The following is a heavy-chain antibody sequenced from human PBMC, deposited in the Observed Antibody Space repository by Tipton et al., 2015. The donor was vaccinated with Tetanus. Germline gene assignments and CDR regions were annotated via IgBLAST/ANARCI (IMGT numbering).Heavy chain of an antibody. D-gene: IGHD5-18*01. J-gene: IGHJ4*02. Sequence: TLSLTCAVYGGSFNDYFWTWIRQPPGKGLEWIGEITHSGSSNYSPSLKSRVTISVNTSTNQFSLRLTSVTAADTAVYYCARVSEYTLRTRRDFDSWGQGTLVTVSS. V-gene: IGHV4-34*01. CDR1: GGSFNDYF. CDR2: ITHSGSS. CDR3: ARVSEYTLRTRRDFDS.